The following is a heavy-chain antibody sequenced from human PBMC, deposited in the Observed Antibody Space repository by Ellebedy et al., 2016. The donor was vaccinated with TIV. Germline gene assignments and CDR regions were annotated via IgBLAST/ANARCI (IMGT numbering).Heavy chain of an antibody. CDR1: GYTFTGYY. V-gene: IGHV1-46*01. CDR3: ARHTGYHYYYNGMDV. Sequence: ASVKVSCKTSGYTFTGYYMQWVRQAPGQGLEWMGIINPSTGSTRYAQKFQGRVTMTTDTPTSTGYMELSSLRFEDTAVYYCARHTGYHYYYNGMDVWGQGTTVTVSS. CDR2: INPSTGST. J-gene: IGHJ6*02. D-gene: IGHD2-15*01.